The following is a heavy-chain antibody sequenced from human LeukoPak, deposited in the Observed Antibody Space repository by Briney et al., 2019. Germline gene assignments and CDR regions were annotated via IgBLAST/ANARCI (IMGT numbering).Heavy chain of an antibody. CDR3: ARVKVNQLLHYYYYGMDV. D-gene: IGHD2-2*01. CDR1: GYTFTSYA. CDR2: IIPIFGTA. V-gene: IGHV1-69*13. Sequence: SVKVSCKAPGYTFTSYAISWVRQAPGQGLEWMGGIIPIFGTANYAQKFQGRVTITADESTSTAYIELSSLRSEDTAVYYCARVKVNQLLHYYYYGMDVWGQGTTVTVSS. J-gene: IGHJ6*02.